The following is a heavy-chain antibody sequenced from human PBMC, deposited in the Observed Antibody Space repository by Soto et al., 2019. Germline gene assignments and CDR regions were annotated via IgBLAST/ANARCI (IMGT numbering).Heavy chain of an antibody. J-gene: IGHJ4*02. D-gene: IGHD1-1*01. CDR2: IYYSGST. V-gene: IGHV4-31*01. CDR3: ARYNGRGDFDF. Sequence: QVQLQESGPGLVKPSQTLSLTCTVSGGSISSGGYYWSWIRQHPGKGLEWIGYIYYSGSTYYNPSLKSQVTSSVDTPKTQFSLKLSSVAAAETAVYSCARYNGRGDFDFWGQGTLVTVSS. CDR1: GGSISSGGYY.